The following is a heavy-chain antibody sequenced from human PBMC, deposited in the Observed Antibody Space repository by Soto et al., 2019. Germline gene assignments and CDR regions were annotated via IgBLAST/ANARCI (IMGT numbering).Heavy chain of an antibody. J-gene: IGHJ6*02. D-gene: IGHD3-9*01. CDR3: AGDGSNYDILAGPYFYYGMDV. Sequence: SETMSLTCAVSGGSISGNNWWSFFRQPPGKGLEWIGEIYHSGSTNYNPSLKSRVTISIDESKNQFSLKLSSVTAADTAVYYCAGDGSNYDILAGPYFYYGMDVWGQGTTVTVSS. CDR2: IYHSGST. CDR1: GGSISGNNW. V-gene: IGHV4-4*02.